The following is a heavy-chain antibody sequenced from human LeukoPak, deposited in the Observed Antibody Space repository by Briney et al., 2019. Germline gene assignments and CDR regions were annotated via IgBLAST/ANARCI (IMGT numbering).Heavy chain of an antibody. CDR2: IYYSGST. D-gene: IGHD3-22*01. J-gene: IGHJ5*02. V-gene: IGHV4-39*01. CDR1: GGSISSSSYY. CDR3: ARHLSMRSPITP. Sequence: SETLSLTCTVSGGSISSSSYYWGWIRQPPGKGLEWIGSIYYSGSTYYNPSLKSRVIISVDTSKNQFSLKLSSETAADTAVYYCARHLSMRSPITPWGQGTLVTVSS.